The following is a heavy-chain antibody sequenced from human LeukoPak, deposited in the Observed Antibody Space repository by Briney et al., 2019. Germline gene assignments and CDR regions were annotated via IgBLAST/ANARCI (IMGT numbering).Heavy chain of an antibody. D-gene: IGHD3-3*01. Sequence: PSETLSLTCTVSGGSISSGSYYWSWIRQPAGKGLEWIGRIYMSGSTNYNPSLKSRVTISVDRSKNQFSLRLTSVTAADTAVYYCARVATYYGFSCGMDVWGQGTTVTVSS. CDR2: IYMSGST. J-gene: IGHJ6*02. CDR3: ARVATYYGFSCGMDV. CDR1: GGSISSGSYY. V-gene: IGHV4-61*02.